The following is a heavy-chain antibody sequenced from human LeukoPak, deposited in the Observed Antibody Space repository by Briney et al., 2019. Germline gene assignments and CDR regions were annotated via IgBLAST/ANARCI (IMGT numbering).Heavy chain of an antibody. CDR2: IYYSGST. J-gene: IGHJ4*02. CDR3: ARGGYSYGLKAFDY. CDR1: GGSISSYY. Sequence: PETLSLTCTVSGGSISSYYWSWIRQPPGKGLGWIGYIYYSGSTNYNPSLKSRVTISVDTSKNQFSLKLSSVTAADTAVYYCARGGYSYGLKAFDYWGQGTLVTVSS. V-gene: IGHV4-59*01. D-gene: IGHD5-18*01.